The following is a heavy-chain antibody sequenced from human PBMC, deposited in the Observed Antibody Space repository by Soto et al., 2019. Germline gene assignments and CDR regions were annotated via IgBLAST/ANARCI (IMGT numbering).Heavy chain of an antibody. D-gene: IGHD5-12*01. J-gene: IGHJ4*02. Sequence: GQSLKISCKGSGYSFTSYWIGWVRQMPGKGLEWMGIIYPGDSDTRYSPSFQGQVTISADKSISTAYLQWSSLKASDTAMYYCARGAQLVATPADYWGQGTLVTVSS. CDR2: IYPGDSDT. CDR1: GYSFTSYW. V-gene: IGHV5-51*01. CDR3: ARGAQLVATPADY.